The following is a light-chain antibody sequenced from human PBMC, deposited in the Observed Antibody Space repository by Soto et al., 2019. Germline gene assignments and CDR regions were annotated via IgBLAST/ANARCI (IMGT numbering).Light chain of an antibody. CDR1: QSVSSN. CDR2: GAS. Sequence: EIAVTQSPGTPSVFPGERATLSCRATQSVSSNLAWYQQKPGQAPRLLIYGASTRATGIPARFSGSGSGTDFTLTISRLEPEDFAVYYCQQYGSSPRTFGQGTKVDIK. J-gene: IGKJ1*01. V-gene: IGKV3-20*01. CDR3: QQYGSSPRT.